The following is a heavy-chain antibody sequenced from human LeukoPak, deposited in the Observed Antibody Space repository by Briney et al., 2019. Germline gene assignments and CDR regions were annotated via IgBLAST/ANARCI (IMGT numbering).Heavy chain of an antibody. CDR1: GGSISSGDYY. J-gene: IGHJ4*02. V-gene: IGHV4-30-4*01. CDR3: ARVLAYYDILTGYSPRNYFDY. CDR2: IYYSGST. Sequence: PSETLSLTCTVSGGSISSGDYYWSWIRQPPGEGLEWIGYIYYSGSTYYNPSLKSRVTISVDTSKNQFSLKLSSVTAADTAVYYCARVLAYYDILTGYSPRNYFDYWGQGTLVTVSS. D-gene: IGHD3-9*01.